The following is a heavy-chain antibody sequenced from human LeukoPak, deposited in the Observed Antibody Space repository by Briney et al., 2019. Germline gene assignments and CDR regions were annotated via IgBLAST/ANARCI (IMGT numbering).Heavy chain of an antibody. CDR2: INHSGST. CDR1: GGSFSGYY. D-gene: IGHD3-10*01. V-gene: IGHV4-34*01. Sequence: SETLSLTCAVYGGSFSGYYWSWIRQPPGKGLVWIGEINHSGSTNYNPSLKSRVTISVDTSKNQFSLKLSSVTAADTAVYYCASITMAGYYYYYMDVWGKGTTVTVSS. J-gene: IGHJ6*03. CDR3: ASITMAGYYYYYMDV.